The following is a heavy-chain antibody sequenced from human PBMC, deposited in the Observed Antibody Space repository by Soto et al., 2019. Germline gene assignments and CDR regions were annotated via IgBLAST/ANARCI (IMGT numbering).Heavy chain of an antibody. Sequence: ASVKVSCKASGYTFTRYGISWVRQAPGQGLEWMGWISGYNGDTNYAQKFQGRVTMTVDTSMSTAYMELRSLRSDDTAVYYCARARGIVVVTAIHWFDPWGQGTLVTVSS. V-gene: IGHV1-18*01. J-gene: IGHJ5*02. CDR3: ARARGIVVVTAIHWFDP. CDR2: ISGYNGDT. CDR1: GYTFTRYG. D-gene: IGHD2-21*02.